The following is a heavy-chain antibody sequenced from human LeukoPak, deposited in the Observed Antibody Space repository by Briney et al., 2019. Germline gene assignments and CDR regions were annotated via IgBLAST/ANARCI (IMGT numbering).Heavy chain of an antibody. J-gene: IGHJ4*02. CDR2: IDSDGSST. CDR3: ARGVATIMS. CDR1: GFTFSNYW. Sequence: AGGSLRLTCAASGFTFSNYWMHWVGQAPGKGLVWVSRIDSDGSSTNYADSVKGRFTISRDNAKNTLYLQMNSLRDEDTAVYYCARGVATIMSWGQGTLVTVSS. D-gene: IGHD5-12*01. V-gene: IGHV3-74*01.